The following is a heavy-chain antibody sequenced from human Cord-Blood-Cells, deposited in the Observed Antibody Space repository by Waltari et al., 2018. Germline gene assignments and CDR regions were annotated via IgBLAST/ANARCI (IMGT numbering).Heavy chain of an antibody. Sequence: EVQLVQSGPEVKKPGESLKLSCKCSGYSFTSYWIGRVRQMPGKGLEWMGIIYPEDSDTIYSPSFQGQVTISADKSSSTAYLQWSSLKASDTAMYYCARSPEPYCTGGVCFYYYYGIDVWGQGTTGTASS. CDR2: IYPEDSDT. J-gene: IGHJ6*02. CDR3: ARSPEPYCTGGVCFYYYYGIDV. CDR1: GYSFTSYW. D-gene: IGHD2-8*02. V-gene: IGHV5-51*01.